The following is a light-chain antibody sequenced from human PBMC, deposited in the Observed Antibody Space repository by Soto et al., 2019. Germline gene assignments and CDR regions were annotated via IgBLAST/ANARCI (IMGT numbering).Light chain of an antibody. CDR3: QQSYSDPLT. V-gene: IGKV1-39*01. J-gene: IGKJ5*01. Sequence: DIQMTQSPSSLSASVGDRVTITCRASQSIISYLNWYQQRPGKAPNLLIYAASSLQSGVPSRFSGSGSGTDFTLTINSLQPEDFATYYCQQSYSDPLTFGQGTRLEIK. CDR1: QSIISY. CDR2: AAS.